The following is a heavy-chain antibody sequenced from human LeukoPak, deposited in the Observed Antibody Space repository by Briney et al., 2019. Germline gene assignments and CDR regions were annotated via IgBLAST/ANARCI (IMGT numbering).Heavy chain of an antibody. CDR1: GGSISSHY. V-gene: IGHV4-59*11. D-gene: IGHD6-13*01. J-gene: IGHJ4*02. Sequence: SETLSLTCTVSGGSISSHYWSWIRQPPGKGLEWIGCIYYSGSTNYNPSLKSRVTISVDTSKNQFSLKLSSVTAADTAVYYCARDGDSSSWYQFDYWGQGTLVTVSS. CDR2: IYYSGST. CDR3: ARDGDSSSWYQFDY.